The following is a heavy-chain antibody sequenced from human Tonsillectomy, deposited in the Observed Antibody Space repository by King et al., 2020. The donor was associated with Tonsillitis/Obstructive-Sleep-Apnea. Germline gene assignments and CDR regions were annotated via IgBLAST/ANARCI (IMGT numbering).Heavy chain of an antibody. CDR1: GGSISSYY. J-gene: IGHJ6*02. D-gene: IGHD3-22*01. Sequence: QLQESGPGLVKPSETLSLTCTVSGGSISSYYWSWIRQPPGKGLEWIGYIYYSGSTHYNPSLKSRVTISVATSKNQISLKLSSATAADTAVYYCARHDPYYNDSAVFYYCGMDVWGQGTTVTVSS. CDR2: IYYSGST. V-gene: IGHV4-59*08. CDR3: ARHDPYYNDSAVFYYCGMDV.